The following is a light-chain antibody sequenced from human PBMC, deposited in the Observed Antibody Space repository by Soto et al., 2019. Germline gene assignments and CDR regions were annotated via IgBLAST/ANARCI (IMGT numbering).Light chain of an antibody. J-gene: IGLJ2*01. V-gene: IGLV1-51*01. CDR2: DNN. CDR1: SSNIGNNY. Sequence: QSVLTQPPSVSAAPGQKVTISCSGSSSNIGNNYVSWYQQLPGTAPKLLIYDNNKRPSGIPDRFYGSKSGTSATLGITGLQTGDEADYYCGTWDSSLSVVVFGGGTKVTVL. CDR3: GTWDSSLSVVV.